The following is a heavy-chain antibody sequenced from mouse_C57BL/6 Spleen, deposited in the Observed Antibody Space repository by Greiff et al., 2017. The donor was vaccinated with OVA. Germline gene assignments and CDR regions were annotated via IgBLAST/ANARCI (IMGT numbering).Heavy chain of an antibody. CDR2: IYPGSGNT. J-gene: IGHJ2*01. CDR1: GYSFTSYY. D-gene: IGHD3-2*02. Sequence: VKLQESGPELVKPGASVKISCKASGYSFTSYYIHWVKQRPGQGLEWIGWIYPGSGNTKYNEKFKGKATLTADTSSSTAYMQLSSLTSEDSAVYYCARGDSSGTGYWGQGTTLTVSS. V-gene: IGHV1-66*01. CDR3: ARGDSSGTGY.